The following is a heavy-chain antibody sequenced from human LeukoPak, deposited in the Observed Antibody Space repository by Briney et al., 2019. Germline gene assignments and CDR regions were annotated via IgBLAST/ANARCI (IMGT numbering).Heavy chain of an antibody. D-gene: IGHD3-10*01. CDR1: GGSFSGYY. J-gene: IGHJ4*02. Sequence: PSETLSLTCAVYGGSFSGYYWSWIRQPPGKGLEWIGEINHSGSTNYNPSLKSRVTISVDTSKNQFSLKLNSVTAADTAVYYCARPGSYGPNDYWGQGTLVTVSS. CDR3: ARPGSYGPNDY. V-gene: IGHV4-34*01. CDR2: INHSGST.